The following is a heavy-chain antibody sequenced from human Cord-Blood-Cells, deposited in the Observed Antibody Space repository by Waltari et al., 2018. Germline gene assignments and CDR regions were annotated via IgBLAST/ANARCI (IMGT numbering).Heavy chain of an antibody. CDR2: IYYSGST. CDR3: ARAYAKQPLGYAFDI. D-gene: IGHD7-27*01. J-gene: IGHJ3*02. V-gene: IGHV4-59*01. CDR1: GGSISSYY. Sequence: QVQLQESGPGLVKPSETLSLTCTVSGGSISSYYWSWIRQPPGKGLEWIGYIYYSGSTNFDPSPKSRVTISVDTSKNQFSLKLSSVTAADTAVYYCARAYAKQPLGYAFDIWGQGTMVTVSS.